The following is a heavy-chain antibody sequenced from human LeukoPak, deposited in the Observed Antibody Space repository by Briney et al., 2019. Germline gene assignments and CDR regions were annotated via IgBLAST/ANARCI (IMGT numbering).Heavy chain of an antibody. J-gene: IGHJ4*02. V-gene: IGHV1-8*02. CDR3: AREASSSSRSFDY. Sequence: ASVKVSCKASGYTFTIYGISWVRQAPGQGLEWMGWMNPNSGNTGYAQKFQGRVTMTRNTSISTAYMELSSLRSEDTAVYYCAREASSSSRSFDYWGQGTLVTVSS. CDR2: MNPNSGNT. D-gene: IGHD6-13*01. CDR1: GYTFTIYG.